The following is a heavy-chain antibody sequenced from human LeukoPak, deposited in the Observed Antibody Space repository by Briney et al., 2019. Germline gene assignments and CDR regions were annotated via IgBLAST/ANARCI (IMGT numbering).Heavy chain of an antibody. D-gene: IGHD6-19*01. J-gene: IGHJ4*02. CDR2: VDPEDGET. CDR3: ASAVAGAMDY. CDR1: GYTFSDYY. Sequence: ASVKLSCKTSGYTFSDYYIHWVQQAPGKGLEWMGRVDPEDGETSFAGKFQGRVTITADTSTDTAYMELSSLRPEDTAMYYCASAVAGAMDYWGQGTLVTVSS. V-gene: IGHV1-69-2*01.